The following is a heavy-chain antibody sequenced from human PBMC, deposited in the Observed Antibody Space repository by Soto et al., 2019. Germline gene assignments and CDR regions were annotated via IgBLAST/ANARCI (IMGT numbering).Heavy chain of an antibody. J-gene: IGHJ6*03. CDR3: SRIIVVACQRDWGYCYYIAV. CDR2: ISSSSSYI. D-gene: IGHD2-2*01. V-gene: IGHV3-21*01. CDR1: GFSFSSYS. Sequence: PGGSLRLSCAASGFSFSSYSMNWVRQAPGKGLEWVSSISSSSSYIYYADSVKGRFTISRDNAKNSLYLQMNSLRAEDTAVYYFSRIIVVACQRDWGYCYYIAVWGKGTTVTGSS.